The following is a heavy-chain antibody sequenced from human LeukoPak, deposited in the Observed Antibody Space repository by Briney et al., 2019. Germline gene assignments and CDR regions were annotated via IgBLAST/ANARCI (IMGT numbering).Heavy chain of an antibody. CDR1: GGSICSYY. D-gene: IGHD3-3*01. CDR2: IYYSGST. Sequence: SETLSLTCTVSGGSICSYYWSWIRQPPGKGLEWIGYIYYSGSTNYNPSLKSRVTISVDTSKNQFSLKLSSVTAADTAVYYCARVYYDFWSGYYFDYWGQGTLVTVSS. J-gene: IGHJ4*02. V-gene: IGHV4-59*01. CDR3: ARVYYDFWSGYYFDY.